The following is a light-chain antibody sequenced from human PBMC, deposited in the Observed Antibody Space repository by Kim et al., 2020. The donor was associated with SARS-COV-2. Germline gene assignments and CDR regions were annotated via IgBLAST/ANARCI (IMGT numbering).Light chain of an antibody. J-gene: IGKJ1*01. CDR3: QQYSNSPRT. CDR2: GAS. V-gene: IGKV3-20*01. CDR1: QSVSSSY. Sequence: EIVLTQSPATLSLSPGERATLSCRASQSVSSSYLAWYQQKPGQAPRLLIYGASSRATGIPDRFSGSGSGTDFTLTISRLEPEDFAVYYCQQYSNSPRTFGRGTKVDIK.